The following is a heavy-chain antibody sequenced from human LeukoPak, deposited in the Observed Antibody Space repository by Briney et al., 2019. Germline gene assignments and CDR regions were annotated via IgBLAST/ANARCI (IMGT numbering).Heavy chain of an antibody. V-gene: IGHV4-34*01. CDR3: ARGFSLTNGDWFDP. D-gene: IGHD2-8*01. Sequence: SETLSLTCAVYGGSFSGYYWSWIRQPPGKGLEWIGEINHSGSTNYNPSLKSRVTISVDTSKNQFSLKLSSVTAADTAVYYCARGFSLTNGDWFDPWGQGTLVTVSS. CDR1: GGSFSGYY. J-gene: IGHJ5*02. CDR2: INHSGST.